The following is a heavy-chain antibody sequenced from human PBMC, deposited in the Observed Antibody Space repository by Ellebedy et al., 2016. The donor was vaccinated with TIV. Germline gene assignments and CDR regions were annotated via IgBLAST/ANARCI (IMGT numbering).Heavy chain of an antibody. V-gene: IGHV4-34*01. CDR2: INHSGST. CDR3: ARGHSDSSNHGGLDY. J-gene: IGHJ4*02. Sequence: GSLRLXXAVYGGSFSGYYWSWIRQPPGKGLEWIGEINHSGSTNYNPSLKSRVTISVDTSKNQFSLKLSSVTAADTAVYYCARGHSDSSNHGGLDYWGQGTLVTVSS. D-gene: IGHD3-16*01. CDR1: GGSFSGYY.